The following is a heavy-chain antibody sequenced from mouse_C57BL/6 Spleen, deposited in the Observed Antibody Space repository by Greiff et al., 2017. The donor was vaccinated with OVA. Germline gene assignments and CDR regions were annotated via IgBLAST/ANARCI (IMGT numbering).Heavy chain of an antibody. CDR3: ARGLDDGSSYNAMDY. D-gene: IGHD1-1*01. J-gene: IGHJ4*01. Sequence: EVQLQESGPALVKPSQTVSLTCTVTGYSITNGNHWWNWIRQVSGSKLEWIGYISSSGSTDSNPSLKSRNSITRDTSKNQLFLQLNSVTTEDIATYYCARGLDDGSSYNAMDYWGQGTSVTVSS. CDR1: GYSITNGNHW. CDR2: ISSSGST. V-gene: IGHV3-4*01.